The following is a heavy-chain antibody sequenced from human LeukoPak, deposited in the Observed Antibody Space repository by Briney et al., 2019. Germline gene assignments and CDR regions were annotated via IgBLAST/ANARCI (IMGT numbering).Heavy chain of an antibody. Sequence: PSETLSLTCTVSGGSTSSYYWSWIRQPPGKGLEWIGEINDSGGANYNPSLESRVTMSVDTSKTQFSLKLSSVTAADTAVYYCAQIAVAGAISFDYWGQGILVTVSS. CDR1: GGSTSSYY. V-gene: IGHV4-34*01. CDR3: AQIAVAGAISFDY. CDR2: INDSGGA. D-gene: IGHD6-19*01. J-gene: IGHJ4*02.